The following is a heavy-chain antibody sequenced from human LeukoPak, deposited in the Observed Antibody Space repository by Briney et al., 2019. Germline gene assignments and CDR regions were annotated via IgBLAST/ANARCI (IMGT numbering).Heavy chain of an antibody. D-gene: IGHD4-23*01. J-gene: IGHJ5*02. V-gene: IGHV3-7*01. CDR3: ARDFNYGGYRFDP. CDR1: GGCISSTSYY. CDR2: IKQDGSEK. Sequence: ETLSLTCTVSGGCISSTSYYWGWSRQPPGKGLEWVANIKQDGSEKYYVDSVKGRFTISRDNAKNSLYLQMNSLRAEDTAVYYCARDFNYGGYRFDPWGQGTLVTVSS.